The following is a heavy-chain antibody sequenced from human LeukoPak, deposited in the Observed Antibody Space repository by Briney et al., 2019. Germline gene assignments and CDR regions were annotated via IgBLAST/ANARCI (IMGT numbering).Heavy chain of an antibody. J-gene: IGHJ6*02. D-gene: IGHD3-10*01. Sequence: ASVKVSCKVSGGTFSSYAISWVRQAPGQGLEWMGGIIPIFGTANYAQKFQGRVTITADESTSTAYMELSSLRSEDTAVYYCARGGGSGSPYYYGMDVWGQGTTVTVSS. CDR1: GGTFSSYA. V-gene: IGHV1-69*01. CDR2: IIPIFGTA. CDR3: ARGGGSGSPYYYGMDV.